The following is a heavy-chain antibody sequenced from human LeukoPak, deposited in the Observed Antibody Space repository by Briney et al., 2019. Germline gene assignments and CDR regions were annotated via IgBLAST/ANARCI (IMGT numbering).Heavy chain of an antibody. CDR3: ARPRRIAASTFDY. Sequence: GASVKVSCKASGYTFTSYAMHWVRQAPGQRLEWMGWINAGNGNTKYSQKFQGRVTITSDTSASTAYMELSSLRSEDTAVYYCARPRRIAASTFDYWGQGTLVTVSS. J-gene: IGHJ4*02. CDR2: INAGNGNT. V-gene: IGHV1-3*01. D-gene: IGHD6-6*01. CDR1: GYTFTSYA.